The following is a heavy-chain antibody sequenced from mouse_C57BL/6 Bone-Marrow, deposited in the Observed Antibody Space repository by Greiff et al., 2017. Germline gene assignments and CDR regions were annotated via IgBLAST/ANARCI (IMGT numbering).Heavy chain of an antibody. Sequence: QVQLQQPGAELVMPGASVKLSCKASGYTFTSYWMPWVKPRPGPGLEWIGEIDPSDSYTNYNQKFKGKSTLAVDKSSSTAYMQLSSRTSEDSAVYYCARGRPIVTTYYFDYWGQGTTLTVSS. CDR1: GYTFTSYW. D-gene: IGHD2-5*01. J-gene: IGHJ2*01. CDR3: ARGRPIVTTYYFDY. V-gene: IGHV1-69*01. CDR2: IDPSDSYT.